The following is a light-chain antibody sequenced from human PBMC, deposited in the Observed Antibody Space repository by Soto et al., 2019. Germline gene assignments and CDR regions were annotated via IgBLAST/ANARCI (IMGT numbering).Light chain of an antibody. CDR2: AAS. CDR3: QQYGASPWT. V-gene: IGKV3-20*01. CDR1: QGVGSTY. Sequence: EIVLTQSPGTLSLSPGERATLSCRASQGVGSTYLAWYQQKPGQAPRLLIYAASSRATGIPDRFSGSGSGTDFTLTISRLEPEDSAVYYCQQYGASPWTFGQGTKVEFK. J-gene: IGKJ1*01.